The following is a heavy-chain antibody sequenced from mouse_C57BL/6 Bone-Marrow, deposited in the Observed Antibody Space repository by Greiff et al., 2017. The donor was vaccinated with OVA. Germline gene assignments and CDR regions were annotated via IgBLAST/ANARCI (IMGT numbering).Heavy chain of an antibody. D-gene: IGHD2-10*01. CDR3: TPYYSAAY. J-gene: IGHJ3*01. CDR1: GFNIKDDY. CDR2: IDPANGDT. V-gene: IGHV14-4*01. Sequence: EVNVVESGAELVRPGASVKLSCTASGFNIKDDYMHWVKQRPEQGLEWIGWIDPANGDTEYASKFQGKATITADKSSNTAYLQLSSLTSEDTAVYYCTPYYSAAYWGQGTLVTVSA.